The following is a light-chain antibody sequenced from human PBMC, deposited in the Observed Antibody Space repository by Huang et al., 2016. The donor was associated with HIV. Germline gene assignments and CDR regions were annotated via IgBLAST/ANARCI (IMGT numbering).Light chain of an antibody. CDR1: QTINSY. CDR2: AAS. CDR3: QQTYSSPRM. Sequence: DIQMTQSPSSLSASVGDRVTITCRASQTINSYLHWYQQKPGKAPQLLIYAASNLQSGVPSRFSGGGSGTDFTLTISSLQPEDFATYYCQQTYSSPRMFGQGTKVDIK. V-gene: IGKV1-39*01. J-gene: IGKJ1*01.